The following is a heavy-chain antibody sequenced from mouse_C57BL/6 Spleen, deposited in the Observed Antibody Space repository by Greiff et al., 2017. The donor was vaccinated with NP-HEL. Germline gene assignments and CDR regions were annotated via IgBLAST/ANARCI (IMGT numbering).Heavy chain of an antibody. Sequence: VQLQQPGAELVMPGASVKLSCKASGYTFTSYWMHWVKQRPGQGLEWIGEIDPSDSYTNYNQKFKGKSTLTVDKSSSTAYMQISSLTSEDSAVYYCARLPFAYWGQGTLVTVSA. J-gene: IGHJ3*01. CDR3: ARLPFAY. CDR1: GYTFTSYW. CDR2: IDPSDSYT. V-gene: IGHV1-69*01.